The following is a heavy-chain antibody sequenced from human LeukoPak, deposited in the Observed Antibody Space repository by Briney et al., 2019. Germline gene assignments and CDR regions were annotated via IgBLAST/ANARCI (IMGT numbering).Heavy chain of an antibody. D-gene: IGHD2-15*01. V-gene: IGHV2-5*02. J-gene: IGHJ4*02. Sequence: ASGPTLVNPTQTLTLTCTFSGFSLSTTGMSVGWIRQPPGKALEWLALIFWDDDKRCSPSLKSRLTITKDTSKNQVVLTMTNMDPVDTATYYCTHSPRSGVVIVTARGYFDYWGQGTLVTVSS. CDR3: THSPRSGVVIVTARGYFDY. CDR2: IFWDDDK. CDR1: GFSLSTTGMS.